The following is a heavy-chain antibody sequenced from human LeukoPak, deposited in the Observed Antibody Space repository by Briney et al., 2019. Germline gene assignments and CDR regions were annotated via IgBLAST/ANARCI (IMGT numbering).Heavy chain of an antibody. J-gene: IGHJ4*01. Sequence: PSETLSLTCSVSDGSINTYFWSWIRQPAGKGLEWIGRIYSSGTTSLNPSLKSRVTISQDKSKKQFSLKLSSVTAADTAVYYCATGGYSAWCDYWGHGTQVIVTS. D-gene: IGHD6-19*01. V-gene: IGHV4-4*07. CDR3: ATGGYSAWCDY. CDR1: DGSINTYF. CDR2: IYSSGTT.